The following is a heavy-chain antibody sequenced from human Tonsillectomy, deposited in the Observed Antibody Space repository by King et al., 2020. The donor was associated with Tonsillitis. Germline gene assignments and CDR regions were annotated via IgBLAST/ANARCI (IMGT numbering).Heavy chain of an antibody. CDR1: GFTFDDYT. CDR3: ARDGSGWHYGLDV. CDR2: ISWDGHNR. D-gene: IGHD3-10*01. J-gene: IGHJ6*02. V-gene: IGHV3-43*01. Sequence: DVQLVESGGAVVQPGGSLRLSCAASGFTFDDYTMHWVRQAPGKGLEWVSLISWDGHNRFYTDSVKGRFTTSRDNSKNSLYLQMNSLRTEDTALYYCARDGSGWHYGLDVWGQGTTVTVSS.